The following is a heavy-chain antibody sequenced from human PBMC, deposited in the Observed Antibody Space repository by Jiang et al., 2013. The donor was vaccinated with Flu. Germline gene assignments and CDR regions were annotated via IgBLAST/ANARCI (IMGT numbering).Heavy chain of an antibody. CDR3: AGSGSSGPYFQH. CDR2: IYYSGST. V-gene: IGHV4-59*01. D-gene: IGHD3-22*01. Sequence: GLVKPSETLSLTCTVSGGSISSYYWSWIRQPPGKGLEWIGYIYYSGSTNXNPSLKSRVTISVDTSKNQFSLKLSSVTAADTAVYYCAGSGSSGPYFQHWGQGTLVTVSS. J-gene: IGHJ1*01. CDR1: GGSISSYY.